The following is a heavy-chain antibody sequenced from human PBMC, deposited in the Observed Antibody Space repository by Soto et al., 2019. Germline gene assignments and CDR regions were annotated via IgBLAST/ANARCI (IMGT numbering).Heavy chain of an antibody. CDR2: IKQDGSEK. J-gene: IGHJ4*02. CDR3: ARARQLPLRAEVITFGGVIVNFDY. D-gene: IGHD3-16*02. CDR1: GFTFSSYW. V-gene: IGHV3-7*01. Sequence: GGSLRLSCAASGFTFSSYWMSWVRQAPGKGLEWVANIKQDGSEKYYVDSVKGRFTISRDNAKNSLYLQMNSLRAEDTAVYYCARARQLPLRAEVITFGGVIVNFDYWGQGTLVTVSS.